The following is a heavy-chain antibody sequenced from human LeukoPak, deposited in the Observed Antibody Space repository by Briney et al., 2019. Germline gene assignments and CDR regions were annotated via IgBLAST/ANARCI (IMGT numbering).Heavy chain of an antibody. D-gene: IGHD3-22*01. CDR3: ARDQSDYDSSGYDAFDI. J-gene: IGHJ3*02. Sequence: PGGSLRLSCAASGFTFSDYYMNWIRQAPGKGLEWVSYISSSGSTIYYADSVKGRFTISRDNAKNSLYLQMNSLRAEDTAVYYCARDQSDYDSSGYDAFDIWGQGTMVTVSS. V-gene: IGHV3-11*01. CDR1: GFTFSDYY. CDR2: ISSSGSTI.